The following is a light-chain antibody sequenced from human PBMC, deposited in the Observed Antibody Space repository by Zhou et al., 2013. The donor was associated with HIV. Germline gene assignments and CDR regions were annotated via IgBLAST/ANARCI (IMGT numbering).Light chain of an antibody. CDR1: QSISSW. CDR3: QQSYSVPVT. Sequence: DIQMTQSPSTLSASVGGRVTITCRASQSISSWLAWYQQKPGKAPSLLIYHVSNLQSGVASRFNGSGSGTDFTLTIASLRPEDSATYYCQQSYSVPVTFGGGTK. J-gene: IGKJ4*01. V-gene: IGKV1-5*03. CDR2: HVS.